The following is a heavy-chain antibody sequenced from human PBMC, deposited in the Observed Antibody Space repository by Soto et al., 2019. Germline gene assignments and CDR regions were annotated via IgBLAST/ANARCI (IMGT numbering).Heavy chain of an antibody. D-gene: IGHD3-10*01. J-gene: IGHJ6*02. CDR1: GFTFSSYW. CDR3: ARDMGMVRGVMARADYYYGMDV. CDR2: IKQDGSEK. Sequence: EVQLVESGGGLVQPGGSLRLSCAASGFTFSSYWMSWVRQAPGKGLEWVANIKQDGSEKYYVDSVKGRFTISRDNAKNSLYLQMNSLRAEDAAVYYCARDMGMVRGVMARADYYYGMDVWGQGTTVTVSS. V-gene: IGHV3-7*03.